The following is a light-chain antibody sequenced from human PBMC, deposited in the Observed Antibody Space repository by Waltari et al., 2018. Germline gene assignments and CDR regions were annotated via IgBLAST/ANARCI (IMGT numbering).Light chain of an antibody. J-gene: IGKJ3*01. CDR3: RQYDSSPFT. CDR2: GAS. V-gene: IGKV3-20*01. Sequence: ESVLTQSPGTLSLSPGERATLSCRASQNINNNYLAWYQQKPGQTPRLLIYGASSRATGIPDRFSGSGSGTDFTLTISRLEPEDFAVYYCRQYDSSPFTFGPGTKVHIK. CDR1: QNINNNY.